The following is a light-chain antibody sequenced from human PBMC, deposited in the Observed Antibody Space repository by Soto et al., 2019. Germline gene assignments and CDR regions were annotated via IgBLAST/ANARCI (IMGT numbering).Light chain of an antibody. CDR2: DVS. J-gene: IGLJ2*01. CDR3: YSYGGRYSLV. Sequence: QSVLTQPRSVSGFTGQSVTISCTGTSSDVGGYNYVSWYQQHPGKAPKLMIYDVSKRPSGVPDRFSGSKSGNTASLTISGLQAEDDGDYYCYSYGGRYSLVFGGGTKLTVL. V-gene: IGLV2-11*01. CDR1: SSDVGGYNY.